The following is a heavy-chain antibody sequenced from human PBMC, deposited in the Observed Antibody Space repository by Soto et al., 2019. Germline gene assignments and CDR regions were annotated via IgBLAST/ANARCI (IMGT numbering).Heavy chain of an antibody. Sequence: ASVKVSFKASGYSFSTHSIHWLRQAPGQGLEWMGWINGGNGNTKYSQKFRDRVTITRDASASTGYMELSSLRSEDTAVYYCARGKGMEENYYYYGMDVWGQGTTVTVSS. CDR2: INGGNGNT. D-gene: IGHD1-1*01. CDR1: GYSFSTHS. CDR3: ARGKGMEENYYYYGMDV. J-gene: IGHJ6*02. V-gene: IGHV1-3*01.